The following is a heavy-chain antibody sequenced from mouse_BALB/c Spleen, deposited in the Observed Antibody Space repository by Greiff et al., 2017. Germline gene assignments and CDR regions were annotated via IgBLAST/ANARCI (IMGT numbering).Heavy chain of an antibody. CDR1: GFTFSDYY. J-gene: IGHJ3*01. CDR3: ARHPLYTY. D-gene: IGHD2-1*01. CDR2: ISDGGSYT. V-gene: IGHV5-4*02. Sequence: EVQRVESGGGLVKPGGSLKLSCAASGFTFSDYYMYWVRQTPEKRLEWVATISDGGSYTYYPDSVKGRFTISRDNAKNTLYLQMSSLKSEDTAMYYCARHPLYTYWGQGTLVTVSA.